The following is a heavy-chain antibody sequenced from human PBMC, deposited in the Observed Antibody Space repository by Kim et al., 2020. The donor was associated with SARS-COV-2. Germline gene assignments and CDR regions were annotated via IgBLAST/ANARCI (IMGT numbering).Heavy chain of an antibody. CDR3: ARVWAMTKARVDAFDI. D-gene: IGHD3-10*01. CDR2: ISSSSSYI. Sequence: GGSLRLSCAASGFTFSSYSMNWVRQAPGKGLEWVSSISSSSSYIYYADSVKGRFTISRDNAKNSLYLQMNSLRAEDTAVYYCARVWAMTKARVDAFDIWGQGTMVTVSS. V-gene: IGHV3-21*01. CDR1: GFTFSSYS. J-gene: IGHJ3*02.